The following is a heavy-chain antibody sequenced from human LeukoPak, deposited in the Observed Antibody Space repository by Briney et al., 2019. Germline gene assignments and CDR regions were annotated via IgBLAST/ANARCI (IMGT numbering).Heavy chain of an antibody. CDR1: GFTFSSYS. V-gene: IGHV3-49*04. J-gene: IGHJ2*01. Sequence: PGGSLRLSCAASGFTFSSYSMNWVRQAPGKGLEWVGFIRRKVYGGTTEYAASVKGRFTISRDDSKSIAYLQMNSLKTEDTAVYYCTRGPNWYFDLWGRGTLVTVSS. CDR2: IRRKVYGGTT. CDR3: TRGPNWYFDL.